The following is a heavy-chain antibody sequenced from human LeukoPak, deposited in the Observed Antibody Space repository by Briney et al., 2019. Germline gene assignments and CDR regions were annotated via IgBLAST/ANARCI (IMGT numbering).Heavy chain of an antibody. CDR2: IRYDGSNK. CDR3: AKVPEMPYYYDSSGYSPGY. D-gene: IGHD3-22*01. Sequence: GGSLRLSCAASGFTFSSYGMHWVRQAPGKGLGWVAFIRYDGSNKYYADSVKGRFTISRDNSKNTLYLQMNSLRAEDTAVYYCAKVPEMPYYYDSSGYSPGYWGQGTLVTVSS. V-gene: IGHV3-30*02. J-gene: IGHJ4*02. CDR1: GFTFSSYG.